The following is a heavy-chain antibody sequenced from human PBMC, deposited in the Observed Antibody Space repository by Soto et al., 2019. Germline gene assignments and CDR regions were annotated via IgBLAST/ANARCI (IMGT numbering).Heavy chain of an antibody. D-gene: IGHD3-3*01. V-gene: IGHV5-51*01. CDR3: ARHGGETDFGVVINYYYYGMDV. CDR2: IYPGDSDT. CDR1: GYSFTSYW. J-gene: IGHJ6*02. Sequence: GESLKISCKGSGYSFTSYWIGRVRQMPGKGLEWMGIIYPGDSDTRYSASFQGQDTISADKSISTDYLQWSSLKASDTAMYYCARHGGETDFGVVINYYYYGMDVWGQGTTVTVSS.